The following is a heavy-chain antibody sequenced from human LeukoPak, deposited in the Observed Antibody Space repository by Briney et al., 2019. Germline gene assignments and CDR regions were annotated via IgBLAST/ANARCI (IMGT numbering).Heavy chain of an antibody. V-gene: IGHV4-59*05. CDR2: IYYSGST. CDR1: GGSISSYY. Sequence: SETLSLTCTVSGGSISSYYWSWIRQPAGKGLEWIGSIYYSGSTYYNPSLKSRVTISVDTSKNQFSLKLSSVTAADTAVYYCARANIYCSGGSCYSVGGYNWFDPWGQGTLVTVSS. J-gene: IGHJ5*02. CDR3: ARANIYCSGGSCYSVGGYNWFDP. D-gene: IGHD2-15*01.